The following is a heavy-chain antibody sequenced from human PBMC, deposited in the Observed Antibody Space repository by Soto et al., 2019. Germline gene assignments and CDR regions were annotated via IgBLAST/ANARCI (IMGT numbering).Heavy chain of an antibody. D-gene: IGHD4-17*01. J-gene: IGHJ4*02. CDR2: INPNSVGT. V-gene: IGHV1-2*04. Sequence: ASVKVSCKASGYTFTGYYMHWVRQAPGQGLEWMGWINPNSVGTNYAQKFQGWVTMTRDTSISTAYMELSRLRSDDTAVYYCARATTVTTFDYWGQGTLVTVSS. CDR3: ARATTVTTFDY. CDR1: GYTFTGYY.